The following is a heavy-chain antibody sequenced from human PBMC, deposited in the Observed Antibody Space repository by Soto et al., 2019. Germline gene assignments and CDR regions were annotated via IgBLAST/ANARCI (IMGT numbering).Heavy chain of an antibody. CDR3: AKDPELIFGVVLSRGWFDP. V-gene: IGHV3-30*18. J-gene: IGHJ5*02. Sequence: PGGSLRLSCAASGFTFSSYGMHWVRQAPGKGLEWVAVISYGGSNKYYADSVKGRFTISRDNSKNTLYLQMNSLRAEDTAVYYCAKDPELIFGVVLSRGWFDPRGQGPLLTLSS. CDR2: ISYGGSNK. D-gene: IGHD3-3*01. CDR1: GFTFSSYG.